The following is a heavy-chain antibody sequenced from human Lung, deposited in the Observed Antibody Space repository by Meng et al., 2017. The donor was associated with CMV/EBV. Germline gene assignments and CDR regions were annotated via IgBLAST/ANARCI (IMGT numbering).Heavy chain of an antibody. D-gene: IGHD3-22*01. CDR1: GFTFGDYA. J-gene: IGHJ6*02. Sequence: GESLKISCTASGFTFGDYAMSWVRQAPGKGLEWVGFIRSKAYGGTTEYAASVKGRFTISRDDSKSIAYLQMNSLKTEDTAVYYCTRALDYYDSRAFYYYYGMDVWXQGTTVTVSS. V-gene: IGHV3-49*04. CDR3: TRALDYYDSRAFYYYYGMDV. CDR2: IRSKAYGGTT.